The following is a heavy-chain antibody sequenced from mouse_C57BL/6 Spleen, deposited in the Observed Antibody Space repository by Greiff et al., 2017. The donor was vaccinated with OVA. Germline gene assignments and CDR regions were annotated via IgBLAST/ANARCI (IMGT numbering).Heavy chain of an antibody. CDR2: ISYDGSN. Sequence: EVKLQESGPGLVKPSQSLSLTCSVTGYSITSGYYWNWIRQFPGNKLEWMGYISYDGSNNYNPSLKNRISITRDTSKNQFFLKLNSVTTEDTATYYCASVYYGNYGYYAMDYWGQGTSVTVSS. V-gene: IGHV3-6*01. D-gene: IGHD2-1*01. CDR1: GYSITSGYY. J-gene: IGHJ4*01. CDR3: ASVYYGNYGYYAMDY.